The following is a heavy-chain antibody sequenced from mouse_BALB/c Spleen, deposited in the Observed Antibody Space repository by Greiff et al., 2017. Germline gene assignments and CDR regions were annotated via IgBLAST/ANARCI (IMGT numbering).Heavy chain of an antibody. V-gene: IGHV1-69*02. CDR2: IYPSDSYT. D-gene: IGHD4-1*01. CDR3: TRWGTGTGAMDY. J-gene: IGHJ4*01. Sequence: QVQLQQSGAELVRPGASVKLSCKASGYTFTSYWINWVKQRPGQGLEWIGNIYPSDSYTNYNQKFKDKATLTVDKSSSTAYMQLSSPTSEDSAVYYCTRWGTGTGAMDYWGQGTSVTVSS. CDR1: GYTFTSYW.